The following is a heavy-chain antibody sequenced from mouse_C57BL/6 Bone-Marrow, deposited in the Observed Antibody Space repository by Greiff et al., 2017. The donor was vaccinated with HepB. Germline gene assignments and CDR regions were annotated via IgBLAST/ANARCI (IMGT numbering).Heavy chain of an antibody. V-gene: IGHV1-55*01. CDR1: GYTFTSYW. D-gene: IGHD3-2*02. CDR3: ARDSSGPAWFAY. Sequence: QVQLKQPGAELVKPGASVKMSCKASGYTFTSYWITRVKQRPGQGLEWIGDIYPGSGSTNYNEKFKSKATLTVDTSSSTAYMQLSSLTSEDSAVYYCARDSSGPAWFAYWGQGTLVTVSA. J-gene: IGHJ3*01. CDR2: IYPGSGST.